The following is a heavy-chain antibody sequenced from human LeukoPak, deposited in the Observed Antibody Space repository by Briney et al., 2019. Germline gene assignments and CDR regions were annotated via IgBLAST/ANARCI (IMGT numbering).Heavy chain of an antibody. J-gene: IGHJ4*02. V-gene: IGHV3-21*01. CDR2: ISGRRTYI. D-gene: IGHD3-22*01. Sequence: GGSLRLSCAASGFTFTTYTMSWVRQAPGKGLEWVSFISGRRTYISYADSVKGRFTISRDNAKNSLYLQMNSLRAEDTAVYFCASVDYGDYYDISEYYHFDNWGQGTLVTVSS. CDR1: GFTFTTYT. CDR3: ASVDYGDYYDISEYYHFDN.